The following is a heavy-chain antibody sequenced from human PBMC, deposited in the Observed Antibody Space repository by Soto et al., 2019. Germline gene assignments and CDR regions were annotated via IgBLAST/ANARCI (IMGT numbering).Heavy chain of an antibody. J-gene: IGHJ5*02. V-gene: IGHV3-7*01. Sequence: EVQLVESGGGLVQPGGSLRLSCAASGFTFSSYWMSWVRQAPGKGLEWVANIKQDGSEKYYVDSVKGRFTISRDNAKNSLXLQMNSMXAXDXAVXXXXRVMYGDYGEGVWFDPWGQGTLVTVSS. CDR1: GFTFSSYW. CDR2: IKQDGSEK. D-gene: IGHD4-17*01. CDR3: XRVMYGDYGEGVWFDP.